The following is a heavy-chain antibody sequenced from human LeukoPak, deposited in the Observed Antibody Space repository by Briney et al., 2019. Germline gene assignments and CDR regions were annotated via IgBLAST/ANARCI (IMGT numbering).Heavy chain of an antibody. Sequence: GGSLRLSCAASGFNFFTYNMNWVRQAPGKGLEWVSSISSSGGYMYYADSVKGRFTISRDNSKNTLYLQMNSLRAEDTAVYYCAIVYGDYGNYWGQGTLVTVSS. V-gene: IGHV3-21*01. J-gene: IGHJ4*02. CDR2: ISSSGGYM. CDR1: GFNFFTYN. D-gene: IGHD4-17*01. CDR3: AIVYGDYGNY.